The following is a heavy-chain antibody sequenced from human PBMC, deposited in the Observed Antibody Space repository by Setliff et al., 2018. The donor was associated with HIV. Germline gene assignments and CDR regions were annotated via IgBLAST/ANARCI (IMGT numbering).Heavy chain of an antibody. Sequence: PGGSLRLSCAASGFTFSNYAMGWVRQGPGKGLEWVAGITWNSATIAYADSVQGRFTISRDNDRHYVYLQMTSLRPEDTALYYCAKDYGDGHNWGAFDIWGQGTMVTVSS. V-gene: IGHV3-9*01. CDR3: AKDYGDGHNWGAFDI. CDR1: GFTFSNYA. J-gene: IGHJ3*02. D-gene: IGHD3-16*01. CDR2: ITWNSATI.